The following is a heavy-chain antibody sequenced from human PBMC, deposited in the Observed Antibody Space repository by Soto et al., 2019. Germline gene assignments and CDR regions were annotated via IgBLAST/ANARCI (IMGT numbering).Heavy chain of an antibody. Sequence: EVQLVESGGGLVQPGGSLRLSCAASGFTFSTYPMNWVRQAPGKGLEWVSNIRPSSESMSYADSVKGRFTVSRDNAKNSLSLQINSLRDEDTAVDYCARDSDFAFDYWGQGTLVTVSS. CDR2: IRPSSESM. CDR3: ARDSDFAFDY. D-gene: IGHD2-21*02. CDR1: GFTFSTYP. J-gene: IGHJ4*02. V-gene: IGHV3-48*02.